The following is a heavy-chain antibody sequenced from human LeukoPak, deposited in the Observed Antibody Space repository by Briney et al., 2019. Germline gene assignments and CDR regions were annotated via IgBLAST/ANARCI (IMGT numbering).Heavy chain of an antibody. J-gene: IGHJ3*02. Sequence: SDTLSLTCAVSSYFISSSNWWGWMRQPPGKGLDWLGYIHYSGTIYYNPSLKSRVTMSVDTSKNQFSLKLSSVTAVDTAVYYCARNSGYSYGGFDIWGQGTMVTVSS. V-gene: IGHV4-28*05. CDR2: IHYSGTI. CDR1: SYFISSSNW. CDR3: ARNSGYSYGGFDI. D-gene: IGHD5-18*01.